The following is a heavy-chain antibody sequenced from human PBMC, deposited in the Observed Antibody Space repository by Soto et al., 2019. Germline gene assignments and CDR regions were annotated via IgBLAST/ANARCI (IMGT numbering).Heavy chain of an antibody. CDR1: GYSFTDYH. Sequence: GASVKVSCKASGYSFTDYHIHWVRQAPRQGLEWLGRINPKSGGTSTAQKFQGWVTMTRGRAINTAYMELTRLRSDDAAVYFCARGHSTDCSNGVCSFFYNHEMDVWGQGTTVTVS. CDR3: ARGHSTDCSNGVCSFFYNHEMDV. CDR2: INPKSGGT. D-gene: IGHD2-8*01. V-gene: IGHV1-2*04. J-gene: IGHJ6*02.